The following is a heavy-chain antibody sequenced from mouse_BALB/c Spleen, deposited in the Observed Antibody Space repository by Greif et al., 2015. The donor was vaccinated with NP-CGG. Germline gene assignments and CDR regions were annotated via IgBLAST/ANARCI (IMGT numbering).Heavy chain of an antibody. J-gene: IGHJ1*01. D-gene: IGHD1-1*01. CDR1: GFNIKDTY. Sequence: VQLQQSGAELVKPGASVKLSCTASGFNIKDTYIHWMKQRPEQGLEWIGRIVPANGNTRYDPKFQGKATITADTSSNTAYLHLSSLTSEDTAIYYCARYDYYGRSYFDVWGAGTSVTVSS. CDR3: ARYDYYGRSYFDV. V-gene: IGHV14-3*02. CDR2: IVPANGNT.